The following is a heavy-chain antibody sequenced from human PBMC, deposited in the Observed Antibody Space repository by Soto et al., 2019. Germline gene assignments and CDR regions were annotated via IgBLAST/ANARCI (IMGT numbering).Heavy chain of an antibody. CDR3: ARQGSILVPPPNNYFDP. V-gene: IGHV3-33*01. J-gene: IGHJ5*02. CDR2: IWYDGSNK. Sequence: GGSLRLSCAASGFAFSSYGMNWVRQAPGKGLEWVALIWYDGSNKYYADSVKGRFTISRDNSKNTLFLQMNSLRAEDTAVYYCARQGSILVPPPNNYFDPWGQGTLVTVSS. D-gene: IGHD2-2*01. CDR1: GFAFSSYG.